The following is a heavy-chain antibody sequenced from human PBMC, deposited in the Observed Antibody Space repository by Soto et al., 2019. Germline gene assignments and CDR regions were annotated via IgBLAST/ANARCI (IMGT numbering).Heavy chain of an antibody. CDR3: ARDSPSMYSSSRFFGPDY. D-gene: IGHD6-13*01. J-gene: IGHJ4*02. CDR2: ISSSSSYI. Sequence: PGGSLRLSCAASGFTFSSYIMNWVRQAPGKGLEWVSSISSSSSYIYYADSVKGRFTISRDNAKNSLYLQMNSLRAEDTAVYYCARDSPSMYSSSRFFGPDYWGQGTLVTVSS. CDR1: GFTFSSYI. V-gene: IGHV3-21*01.